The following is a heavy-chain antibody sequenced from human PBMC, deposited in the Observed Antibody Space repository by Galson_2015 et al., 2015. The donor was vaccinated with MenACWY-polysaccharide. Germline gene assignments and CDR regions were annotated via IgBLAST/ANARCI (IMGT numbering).Heavy chain of an antibody. D-gene: IGHD6-19*01. CDR1: GLRISGHW. J-gene: IGHJ3*02. Sequence: SLRLSSAASGLRISGHWMHWVRQVPGKGLVWVSRINSDASGTSYADSVKGRFTISRDNAKNTLYLQMNSLRAEDTALYYCARKSAIAVGWGAFDIWGQGTMVTVSS. CDR2: INSDASGT. CDR3: ARKSAIAVGWGAFDI. V-gene: IGHV3-74*01.